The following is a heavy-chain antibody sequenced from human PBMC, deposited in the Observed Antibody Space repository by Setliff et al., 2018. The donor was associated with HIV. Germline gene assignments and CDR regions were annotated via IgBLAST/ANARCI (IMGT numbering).Heavy chain of an antibody. CDR1: GGSLSGYY. Sequence: SETLSLTCAVYGGSLSGYYWSWIRQAPGKGLEWIGEINHRGRTRYNPSLKSRVTISVETSKNQFSLRVNSVTAADTAFYYCARSIVPVASGYYYFEYWGQGTLVTVSS. CDR3: ARSIVPVASGYYYFEY. V-gene: IGHV4-34*01. D-gene: IGHD3-3*01. J-gene: IGHJ4*02. CDR2: INHRGRT.